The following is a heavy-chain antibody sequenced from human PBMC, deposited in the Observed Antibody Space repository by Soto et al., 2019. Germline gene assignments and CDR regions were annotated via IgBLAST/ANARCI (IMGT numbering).Heavy chain of an antibody. CDR3: ARGRHCTNVVCFYYYYYGMDV. CDR2: IYYSGST. D-gene: IGHD2-8*01. J-gene: IGHJ6*02. CDR1: GGSISSGDYY. Sequence: PSETLSLTCTVSGGSISSGDYYGSWIRQPPGKGLEWIGYIYYSGSTYYNPSLKSRVTISVDTSKNQFSLKLSSVTAADTAVYYCARGRHCTNVVCFYYYYYGMDVWGQGTTVTVSS. V-gene: IGHV4-30-4*01.